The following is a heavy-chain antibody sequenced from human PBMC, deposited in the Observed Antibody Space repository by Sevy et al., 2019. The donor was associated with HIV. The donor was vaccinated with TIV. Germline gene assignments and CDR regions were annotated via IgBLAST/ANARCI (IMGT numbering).Heavy chain of an antibody. Sequence: SETLSLTCAVSGGSISSGGYSWSWIRQPPGKGLEWIGYIYHGGSTSYNPSLKSRVTISVDRSKNQFSLKLSSVTAADTAVYYCARGVGSSGYFDYWGQGTLVTVSS. CDR1: GGSISSGGYS. D-gene: IGHD3-22*01. J-gene: IGHJ4*02. CDR3: ARGVGSSGYFDY. CDR2: IYHGGST. V-gene: IGHV4-30-2*01.